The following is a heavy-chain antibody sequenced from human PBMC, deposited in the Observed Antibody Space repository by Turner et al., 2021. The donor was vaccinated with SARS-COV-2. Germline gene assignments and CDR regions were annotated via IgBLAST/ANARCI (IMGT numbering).Heavy chain of an antibody. CDR2: IHYSWST. D-gene: IGHD2-15*01. V-gene: IGHV4-59*01. CDR3: ERDGCSGGSCYPDDYYGMDV. CDR1: GGSISSYY. Sequence: QVQLQESGPGLMQPSETLSLTCPVPGGSISSYYWSWVRQPPGKGLEWIAYIHYSWSTNYNPSLKSRVTISVDTSKNQFTLKLSSVTAADTAVYYCERDGCSGGSCYPDDYYGMDVWGQGTTVTVSS. J-gene: IGHJ6*02.